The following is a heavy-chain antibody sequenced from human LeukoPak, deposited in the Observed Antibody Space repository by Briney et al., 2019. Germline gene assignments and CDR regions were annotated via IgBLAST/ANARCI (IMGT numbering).Heavy chain of an antibody. J-gene: IGHJ4*02. CDR1: GFTFGDYA. Sequence: GGSLRLSCTASGFTFGDYAMTWVRQAPGKGLEWVGFIRSKIYGGTPEYAASVKGRFTISRDDSKGIAYLQMNSLKTEDTAVYXXXXXRXGCSGGSCLYHFDYWGQGTLVTVSS. V-gene: IGHV3-49*04. CDR3: XXXRXGCSGGSCLYHFDY. CDR2: IRSKIYGGTP. D-gene: IGHD2-15*01.